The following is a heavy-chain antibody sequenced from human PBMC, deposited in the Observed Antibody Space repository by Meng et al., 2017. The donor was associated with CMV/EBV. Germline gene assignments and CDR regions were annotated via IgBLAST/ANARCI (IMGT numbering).Heavy chain of an antibody. CDR1: GGSISSYY. V-gene: IGHV4-59*01. J-gene: IGHJ6*02. CDR2: IYSSGST. CDR3: ARVRVPAATYYYYGMDV. D-gene: IGHD2-2*01. Sequence: SETLSLTCTVSGGSISSYYWSWIRQPPGKGLERIGYIYSSGSTNYNPSLKSRVTIPVDTSKNQFSLKLSSVTAADTAVYYCARVRVPAATYYYYGMDVWGQGTTVTVSS.